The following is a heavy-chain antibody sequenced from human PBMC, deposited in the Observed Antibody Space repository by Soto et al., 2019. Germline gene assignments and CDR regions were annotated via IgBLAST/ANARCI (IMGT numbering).Heavy chain of an antibody. CDR2: IIPIFGTA. Sequence: QVQLVQSGAQVKKPGSSVKVSCKASGGTFSSYAISWVRQAPGQGLEWMGGIIPIFGTANYAQKFQGRVTITADKSTSTAYMELSSLRSEDTAVYYCAREITIFGVVIGTINWGQGTLVTVSS. J-gene: IGHJ4*02. V-gene: IGHV1-69*06. D-gene: IGHD3-3*01. CDR1: GGTFSSYA. CDR3: AREITIFGVVIGTIN.